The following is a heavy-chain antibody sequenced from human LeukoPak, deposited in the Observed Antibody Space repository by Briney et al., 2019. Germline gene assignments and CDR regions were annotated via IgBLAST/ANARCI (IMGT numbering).Heavy chain of an antibody. V-gene: IGHV3-30-3*01. CDR2: ISYDGSNK. J-gene: IGHJ4*02. D-gene: IGHD1-26*01. CDR3: AKDRIIVGATRRDY. CDR1: GFTFSSYA. Sequence: PGRSLRLSCAASGFTFSSYAMHWVRQAPGKGLEWVAVISYDGSNKYYADSVKGRFTISRDNSKNTLYLQMNSLRAEDTAVYYCAKDRIIVGATRRDYWGQGTLVTVSS.